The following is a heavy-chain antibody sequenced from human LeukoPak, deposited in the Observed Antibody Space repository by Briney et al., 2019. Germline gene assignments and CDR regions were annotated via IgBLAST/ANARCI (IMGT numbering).Heavy chain of an antibody. Sequence: GGSLRLSCAASGFTFRNYVIHWGRQAPGKGLEWVAVTSSDLNVKLYADSVKGRFTISRDNSRSTLYLQMNSLRPEDTAIYYCAREGYYGSGSPPSLYFDYWGQGTLVTVSS. CDR1: GFTFRNYV. J-gene: IGHJ4*02. CDR3: AREGYYGSGSPPSLYFDY. D-gene: IGHD3-10*01. V-gene: IGHV3-30-3*01. CDR2: TSSDLNVK.